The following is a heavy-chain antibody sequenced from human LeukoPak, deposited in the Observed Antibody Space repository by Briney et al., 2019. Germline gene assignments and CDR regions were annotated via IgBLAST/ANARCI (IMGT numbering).Heavy chain of an antibody. CDR2: IKDDGSEK. CDR3: ARARIDY. D-gene: IGHD1-14*01. V-gene: IGHV3-7*04. J-gene: IGHJ4*02. CDR1: GFTFSSYW. Sequence: PGGSLRLSCVGSGFTFSSYWMTWVRQAPGKGLEWVANIKDDGSEKYSVDSVKGRSTISRDNAKNLLYLQMSSLRAEDTAVYYCARARIDYWGQGTLVTVSS.